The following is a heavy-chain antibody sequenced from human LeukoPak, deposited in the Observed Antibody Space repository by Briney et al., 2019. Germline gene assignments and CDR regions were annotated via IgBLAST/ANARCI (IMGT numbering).Heavy chain of an antibody. CDR1: YGSIRGHY. Sequence: PSETLSLTCTVSYGSIRGHYWSWIRQTPGKGLEWIGNIHCSGGTEYNPSLKRRVAMSVDMSRNQFSLKVYSVIAADTAIYYCARPDMGDSTGDWFFDLWGRGTLITVSS. V-gene: IGHV4-59*11. CDR2: IHCSGGT. D-gene: IGHD2-21*02. CDR3: ARPDMGDSTGDWFFDL. J-gene: IGHJ2*01.